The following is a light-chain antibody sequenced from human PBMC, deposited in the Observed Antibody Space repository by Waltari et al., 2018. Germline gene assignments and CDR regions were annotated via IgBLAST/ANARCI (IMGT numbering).Light chain of an antibody. J-gene: IGKJ1*01. Sequence: EVVLTQSPDTLSLSPGERATLSCRASQSVGRSLAWYQQKPGQAPRRLIYDASIRATGIADRFSGSGSGTDFSLTISRLEPEDFAVYYCQKYRSLPATFGQGTKVEIK. V-gene: IGKV3-20*01. CDR1: QSVGRS. CDR3: QKYRSLPAT. CDR2: DAS.